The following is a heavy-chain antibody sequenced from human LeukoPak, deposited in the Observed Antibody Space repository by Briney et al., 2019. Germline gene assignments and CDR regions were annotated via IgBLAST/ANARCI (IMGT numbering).Heavy chain of an antibody. J-gene: IGHJ4*02. D-gene: IGHD3-3*01. CDR3: VRDPDATPDDVRDY. Sequence: ASVKVSCKASGYTFITSGITWVRQAPGHGLKWMGWISPFNGKTRFAEEFQDRLTMTTDTPTRTAYMVLRSLRSDDTAVYYCVRDPDATPDDVRDYWGQGTLVTVSS. CDR2: ISPFNGKT. V-gene: IGHV1-18*01. CDR1: GYTFITSG.